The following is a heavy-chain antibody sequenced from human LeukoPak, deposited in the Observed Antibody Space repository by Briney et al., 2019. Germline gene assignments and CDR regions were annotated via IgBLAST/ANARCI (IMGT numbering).Heavy chain of an antibody. J-gene: IGHJ4*02. V-gene: IGHV3-15*01. D-gene: IGHD1-26*01. CDR1: GFIFSSYR. Sequence: PGGSLRLSCAASGFIFSSYRLNWVRQAPGKGLEWFVRIKSNTAGGTTDYAAPVKGRFTISRDDSQNTLYLQMNSLIFEDTAVYFCTTEYYGSFNYWGQGTLVTVSS. CDR3: TTEYYGSFNY. CDR2: IKSNTAGGTT.